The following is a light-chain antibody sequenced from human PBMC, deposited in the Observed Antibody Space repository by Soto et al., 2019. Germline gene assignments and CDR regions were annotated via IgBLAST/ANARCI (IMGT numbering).Light chain of an antibody. Sequence: EIVMTQSRATLSLSPGERASLPCRDSHSISTNLACYQQKPGQAHRLIVYGASTRATGIPARFSGSESETELTLTISSLQSEDFAVYYCQQYKNWPTITFCQATRREIK. CDR3: QQYKNWPTIT. J-gene: IGKJ5*01. CDR2: GAS. V-gene: IGKV3-15*01. CDR1: HSISTN.